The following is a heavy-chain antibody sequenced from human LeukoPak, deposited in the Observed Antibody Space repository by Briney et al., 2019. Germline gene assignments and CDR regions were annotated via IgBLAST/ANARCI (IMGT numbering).Heavy chain of an antibody. Sequence: SETLSLTRAHYVGSLSGYSSSWIRQPPGKGLEWIGEINHSGSTNYNPSLKSRVTISVDTSSNQFSLKLTSVTAADTAVYYCARDDDCSGGSCWTLCPWGQGTLVTVSS. J-gene: IGHJ5*02. CDR2: INHSGST. D-gene: IGHD2-15*01. V-gene: IGHV4-34*01. CDR1: VGSLSGYS. CDR3: ARDDDCSGGSCWTLCP.